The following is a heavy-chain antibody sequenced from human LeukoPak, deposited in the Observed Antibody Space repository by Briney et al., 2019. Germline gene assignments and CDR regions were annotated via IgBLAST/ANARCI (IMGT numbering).Heavy chain of an antibody. V-gene: IGHV4-39*07. Sequence: SETLSLTCTVSGGSISSSSYYWSWIRQPPGKGLEWVASINYSGSTYFNPSLKSRVTISIDTSTNQFSLKLNSVTAADTAVYHCAREPSTVSAYIWGQGTLVTVSS. D-gene: IGHD4-17*01. CDR3: AREPSTVSAYI. J-gene: IGHJ4*02. CDR1: GGSISSSSYY. CDR2: INYSGST.